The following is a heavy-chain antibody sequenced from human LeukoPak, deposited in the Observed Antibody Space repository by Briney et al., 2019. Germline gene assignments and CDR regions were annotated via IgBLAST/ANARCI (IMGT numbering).Heavy chain of an antibody. CDR3: ARDQSSSWSYYYYMDV. D-gene: IGHD6-13*01. CDR1: GYTFTSYA. CDR2: INTNTGNP. J-gene: IGHJ6*03. Sequence: VASVKVSCKASGYTFTSYAMNWVRQAPGQGLEWMGWINTNTGNPTYAQGFTGRFVFSLDTSVSTAYLQISSLKAEDTAVYYCARDQSSSWSYYYYMDVWGKGTTVTVSS. V-gene: IGHV7-4-1*02.